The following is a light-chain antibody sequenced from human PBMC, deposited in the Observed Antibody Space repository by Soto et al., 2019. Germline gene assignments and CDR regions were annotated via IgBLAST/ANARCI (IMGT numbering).Light chain of an antibody. CDR3: QQDDSSPWT. CDR1: QSVSSSY. Sequence: EIVPTKSPCALSSSPRERANLSCMASQSVSSSYLAWYQQKPGQAPRLLIYGASTRATGIPARFSGSGSGTEFTLTISSLQSEDFAVYYCQQDDSSPWTFGQVTKVAIK. J-gene: IGKJ1*01. CDR2: GAS. V-gene: IGKV3-20*01.